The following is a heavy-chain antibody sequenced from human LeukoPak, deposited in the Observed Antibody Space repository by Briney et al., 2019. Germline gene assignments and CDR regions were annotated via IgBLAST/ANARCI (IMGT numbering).Heavy chain of an antibody. J-gene: IGHJ4*02. CDR2: ISSRGDDT. CDR3: ARGESGYYGG. V-gene: IGHV3-23*01. CDR1: GLTFSKYV. Sequence: GGSLRLSCAASGLTFSKYVMSWVRQAPGKGLDWVSSISSRGDDTYYADSVKGRFTISRDNAKNSLYLQMNSLRAEDTAVYYCARGESGYYGGWGQGTLVTVSS. D-gene: IGHD3-22*01.